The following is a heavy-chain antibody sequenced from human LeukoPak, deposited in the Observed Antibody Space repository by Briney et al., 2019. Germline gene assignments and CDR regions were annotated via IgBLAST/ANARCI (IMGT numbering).Heavy chain of an antibody. CDR1: GGSISSYY. V-gene: IGHV4-4*07. D-gene: IGHD3-22*01. CDR2: IYTSGST. J-gene: IGHJ3*02. Sequence: SETLSLTCTVSGGSISSYYWSWIRQPAGKGLEWIGRIYTSGSTNYNPSLKSRVTMSVDTSKNQFSLKLSSVTAADTAVYYCVRELRDSSGYYRDAFDIWGQGTMVTVSS. CDR3: VRELRDSSGYYRDAFDI.